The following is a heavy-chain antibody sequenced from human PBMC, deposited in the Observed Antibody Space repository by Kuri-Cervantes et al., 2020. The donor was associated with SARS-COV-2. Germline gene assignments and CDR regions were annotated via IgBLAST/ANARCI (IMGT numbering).Heavy chain of an antibody. CDR2: INPSGGST. J-gene: IGHJ4*02. CDR1: GYTFTSYY. D-gene: IGHD3-10*01. CDR3: ARGLYYYGSGSYYGTEGVPVGIDY. Sequence: ASVKVSCKASGYTFTSYYMHWVRQAPGQGLEWMGIINPSGGSTSYAQKFQGRVTMTMDTSTSTVYMELSSLRSEDTAVYYCARGLYYYGSGSYYGTEGVPVGIDYWGQGTLVIVSS. V-gene: IGHV1-46*01.